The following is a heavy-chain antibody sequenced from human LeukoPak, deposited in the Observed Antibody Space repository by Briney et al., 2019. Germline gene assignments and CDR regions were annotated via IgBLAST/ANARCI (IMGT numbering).Heavy chain of an antibody. V-gene: IGHV4-31*03. CDR2: IYYSGST. D-gene: IGHD3-22*01. CDR3: ARPYYYDSSGSYYI. CDR1: GGSLSSGGYY. Sequence: PSQTLSLTCTVSGGSLSSGGYYWSWIRQHPGKGLEWIGYIYYSGSTYYNPSLKSRVTISVDKSKNQFSLKLSSVTAADTAVYYCARPYYYDSSGSYYIWGQGTMVTVSS. J-gene: IGHJ3*02.